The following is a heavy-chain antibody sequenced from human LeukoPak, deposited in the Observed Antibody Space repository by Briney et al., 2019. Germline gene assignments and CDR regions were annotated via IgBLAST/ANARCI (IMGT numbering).Heavy chain of an antibody. CDR3: ARVASTSPYFYGMDV. J-gene: IGHJ6*02. CDR2: IYSGGST. Sequence: GVLRLSCAASGFTVSNNYMSWVRQAPGKGLEWVSVIYSGGSTYYADSVKGRFTISRDKSKNTLFLQMNSLRGEDTAMYFCARVASTSPYFYGMDVWGQGTTVTVSS. V-gene: IGHV3-53*01. CDR1: GFTVSNNY.